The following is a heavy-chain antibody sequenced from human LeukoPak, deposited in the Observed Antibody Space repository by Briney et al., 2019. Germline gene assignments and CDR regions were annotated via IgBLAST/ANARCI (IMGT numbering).Heavy chain of an antibody. CDR3: ARAQGSWLPFDY. D-gene: IGHD1-26*01. Sequence: PSETLSLTCTVSGGSLSSYYWSWIRQPPGKGLEWIGYIYYSGSTNYNPSLKSRVTISVDTSKNQFSLKLSSVTAADTAVYYCARAQGSWLPFDYWGQGTLVTVSS. CDR1: GGSLSSYY. V-gene: IGHV4-59*12. CDR2: IYYSGST. J-gene: IGHJ4*02.